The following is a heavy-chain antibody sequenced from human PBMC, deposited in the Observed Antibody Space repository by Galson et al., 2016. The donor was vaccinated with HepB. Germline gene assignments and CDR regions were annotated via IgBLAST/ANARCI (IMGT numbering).Heavy chain of an antibody. D-gene: IGHD3-3*01. J-gene: IGHJ3*02. CDR1: GGTFSNYA. V-gene: IGHV1-69*06. CDR3: AHTISGVVITTEDAFDI. CDR2: IIPIVDTT. Sequence: SCKASGGTFSNYAISWVRQAPGQGLEWMGGIIPIVDTTNYAQKFQGRVTITADKSTTTAYMEVSSLRSEDTAVYYCAHTISGVVITTEDAFDIWGQGTMVTVSS.